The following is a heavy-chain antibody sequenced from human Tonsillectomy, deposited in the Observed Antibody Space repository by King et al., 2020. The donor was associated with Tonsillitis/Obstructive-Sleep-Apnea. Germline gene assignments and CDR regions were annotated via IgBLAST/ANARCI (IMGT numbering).Heavy chain of an antibody. CDR2: INHSGST. Sequence: VQLQQWGAGLLKPSETLSLTCAVYGGSFSGYYWSWIRQPPGKGLEWIGEINHSGSTNYNPSLKSRVTISVDTSKNQFSLNLSSVTAADTAVYYCASGEGTNLGGWFDPWGQGTLVTVSS. CDR3: ASGEGTNLGGWFDP. CDR1: GGSFSGYY. V-gene: IGHV4-34*01. D-gene: IGHD3-3*01. J-gene: IGHJ5*02.